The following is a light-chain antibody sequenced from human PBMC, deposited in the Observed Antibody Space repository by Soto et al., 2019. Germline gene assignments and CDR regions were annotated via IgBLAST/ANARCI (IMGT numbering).Light chain of an antibody. Sequence: QLTQSPSSLSASVGDRVSITCRASQGISSHLAWYQQKPGKAPKLLMYGASTLQSGVPSRFSGTGSGTAFTLTISSLQPEDFATYYCQQLNSYSFGQGTKLEI. V-gene: IGKV1-9*01. J-gene: IGKJ2*03. CDR2: GAS. CDR1: QGISSH. CDR3: QQLNSYS.